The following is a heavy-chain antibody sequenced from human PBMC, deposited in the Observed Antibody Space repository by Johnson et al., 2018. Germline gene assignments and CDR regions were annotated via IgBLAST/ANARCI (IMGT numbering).Heavy chain of an antibody. D-gene: IGHD3-22*01. CDR3: AKDRRITMI. CDR2: ITTSGDRT. J-gene: IGHJ4*02. Sequence: VQLGQAGGGVVQPRRSLRLSCAASGFTFSSNGMTWVRQAPGQGLEWVSGITTSGDRTDYADSVKGRFTISRDNSKNTLYLQMNSLRDEDTAVYYCAKDRRITMIGGQGTLVTVSS. CDR1: GFTFSSNG. V-gene: IGHV3-23*04.